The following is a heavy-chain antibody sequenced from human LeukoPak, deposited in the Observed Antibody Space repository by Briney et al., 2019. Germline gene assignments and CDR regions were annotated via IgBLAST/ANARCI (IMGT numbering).Heavy chain of an antibody. D-gene: IGHD1-14*01. Sequence: GGSLRLSCAASGFTFSSYWMSWVRQAPGKGLEWVANIKQDGSEKYYVDSVKGRFTISRDNAKNSLYLQVNSLRAEDTAVYYCARGAGGPPNNKQWPNRVDFWGQGTLVTVSS. CDR1: GFTFSSYW. CDR3: ARGAGGPPNNKQWPNRVDF. V-gene: IGHV3-7*05. CDR2: IKQDGSEK. J-gene: IGHJ4*02.